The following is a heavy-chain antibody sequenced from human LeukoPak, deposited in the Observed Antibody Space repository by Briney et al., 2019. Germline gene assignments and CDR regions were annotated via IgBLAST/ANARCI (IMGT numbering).Heavy chain of an antibody. J-gene: IGHJ4*02. D-gene: IGHD6-19*01. Sequence: QPGGSLRLSCAGSGFTFSTYWIHWVRQAPGKGLVWVSRINTDGTSTLYEDSVKGRFTISRDNAKNTLYLQMNSLRAEDTAVYYCARAVGYSSGWYDYWGQGTLVTVSS. CDR3: ARAVGYSSGWYDY. V-gene: IGHV3-74*01. CDR1: GFTFSTYW. CDR2: INTDGTST.